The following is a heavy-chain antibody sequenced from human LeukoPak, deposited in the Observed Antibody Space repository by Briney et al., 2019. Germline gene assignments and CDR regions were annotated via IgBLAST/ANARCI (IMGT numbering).Heavy chain of an antibody. Sequence: GGSLRLSCAASGFTFNDYGMSWVRQAPGKGLEWVANIKQDGSEKYYVDSVKGRFTISRDNAKNSLYLQMNSLRAEDTAVYYCARFPIVVVPAAMPFAFDIWGQGTMVTVSS. CDR1: GFTFNDYG. J-gene: IGHJ3*02. D-gene: IGHD2-2*01. V-gene: IGHV3-7*01. CDR2: IKQDGSEK. CDR3: ARFPIVVVPAAMPFAFDI.